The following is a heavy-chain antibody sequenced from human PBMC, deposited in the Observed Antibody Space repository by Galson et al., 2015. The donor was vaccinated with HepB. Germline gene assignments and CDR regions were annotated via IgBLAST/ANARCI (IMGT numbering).Heavy chain of an antibody. D-gene: IGHD3-3*01. J-gene: IGHJ5*02. CDR1: GFTFSSYS. CDR3: ARVVGYDFWSGYAP. V-gene: IGHV3-21*01. CDR2: ISSSSSYI. Sequence: LRLSCAASGFTFSSYSMNWVRQAPGKGLEWVSSISSSSSYIYYADSVKGRFTISRDNAKNSLYLQMNSLRAEDTAVYYCARVVGYDFWSGYAPWGQGTLVTVSS.